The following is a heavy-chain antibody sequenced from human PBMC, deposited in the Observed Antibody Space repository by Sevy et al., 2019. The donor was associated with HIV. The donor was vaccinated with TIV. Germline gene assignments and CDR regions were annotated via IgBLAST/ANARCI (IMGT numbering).Heavy chain of an antibody. V-gene: IGHV3-23*01. CDR2: ISPNGATS. J-gene: IGHJ4*01. CDR1: GFTFGYFA. CDR3: AKDTSGWYDALDQ. Sequence: GGSLRLSCEVSGFTFGYFAMSWVRQAPGKGLEWVSGISPNGATSHYAASVRGRFTISRDNSKNRMYLQKSSLRAEDTAQYYSAKDTSGWYDALDQWGHGTLVTVSS. D-gene: IGHD6-19*01.